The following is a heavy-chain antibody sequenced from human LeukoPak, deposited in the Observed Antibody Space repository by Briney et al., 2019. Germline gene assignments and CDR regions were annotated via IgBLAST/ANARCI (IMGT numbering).Heavy chain of an antibody. J-gene: IGHJ1*01. D-gene: IGHD2-21*02. V-gene: IGHV3-21*01. CDR2: ISGSSRHI. CDR3: ARGYCGGDCYGD. CDR1: GFTFSDYF. Sequence: PGGSLRLSCATSGFTFSDYFMNWVRQAPGKGLEYVSSISGSSRHIYYADSVKGRFTISRDNTKSSLYLQMNSLRVEDMAVYYCARGYCGGDCYGDWGQGTLVTVSS.